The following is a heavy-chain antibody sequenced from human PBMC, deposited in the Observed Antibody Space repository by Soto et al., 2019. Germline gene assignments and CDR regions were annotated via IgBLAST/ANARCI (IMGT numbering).Heavy chain of an antibody. J-gene: IGHJ5*02. CDR1: GFTFSDYY. V-gene: IGHV3-11*06. Sequence: QVQLVESGGGLVKPGGSLRLSCAASGFTFSDYYMSWIRQAPGKGLEWVSYISSSSSYTNYADSVKGRFTISRDNAKNSLYLQMNSLRAEDTAVYYCARDFYYGSGEAHKITRKRNWFDPWGQGTLVTVSS. CDR3: ARDFYYGSGEAHKITRKRNWFDP. D-gene: IGHD3-10*01. CDR2: ISSSSSYT.